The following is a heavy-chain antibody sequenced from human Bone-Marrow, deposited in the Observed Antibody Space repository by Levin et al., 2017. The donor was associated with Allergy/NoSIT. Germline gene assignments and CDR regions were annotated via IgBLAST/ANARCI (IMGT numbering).Heavy chain of an antibody. J-gene: IGHJ4*02. D-gene: IGHD3-10*01. V-gene: IGHV4-39*07. CDR2: IYYTGRS. CDR3: VRDSYYGSDNYYEYYFDY. CDR1: GGSIYNSPFF. Sequence: SQTLSLTCTVSGGSIYNSPFFWAWIRQPPGKGLEWIGSIYYTGRSFYNPSLTRRVTVSVDTSTNQFSLKLASVTAADTAMYYCVRDSYYGSDNYYEYYFDYWGQGTLLTVSS.